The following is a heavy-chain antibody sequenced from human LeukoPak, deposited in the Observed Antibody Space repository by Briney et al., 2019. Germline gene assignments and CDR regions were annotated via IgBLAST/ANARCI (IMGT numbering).Heavy chain of an antibody. CDR1: GGTFSSYA. J-gene: IGHJ6*03. V-gene: IGHV1-69*06. CDR3: ARDLEGYYYYYMDV. Sequence: GASVNVSCKASGGTFSSYAISWVRQAPGQGLEWMGGIIPIFGTANYAQKFQGRVTITADKSTSTAYMELSSLRSEDTAVYYCARDLEGYYYYYMDVWGKGTTVTVSS. CDR2: IIPIFGTA.